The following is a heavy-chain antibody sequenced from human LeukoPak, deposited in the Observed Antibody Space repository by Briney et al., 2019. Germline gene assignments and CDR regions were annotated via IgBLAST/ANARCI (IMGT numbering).Heavy chain of an antibody. CDR2: ISYDGSNK. Sequence: GGSLRLSCAASGFTFSSYGMHWVRQAPGKGLEWVAVISYDGSNKYYADSVKGRFTISRDNSKNTLYLQMNSLRAEDTAIFYCAKDLDSTGNWGFWLNPWGQGTLVTVSS. CDR3: AKDLDSTGNWGFWLNP. D-gene: IGHD7-27*01. V-gene: IGHV3-30*18. J-gene: IGHJ5*02. CDR1: GFTFSSYG.